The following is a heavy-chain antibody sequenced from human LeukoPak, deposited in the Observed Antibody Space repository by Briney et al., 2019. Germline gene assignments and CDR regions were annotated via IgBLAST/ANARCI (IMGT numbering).Heavy chain of an antibody. J-gene: IGHJ5*02. V-gene: IGHV4-59*12. Sequence: PSETLSLTCTVSGGSISSYYWSWIRQPPGKGLEWIGYLYSSGSTNYNPSLKSRVTISVDRSKNQFSLKLSSVTAADTAVYYCARLGRGDYSNWFDPWGQGTLVTVSS. CDR3: ARLGRGDYSNWFDP. D-gene: IGHD4-11*01. CDR2: LYSSGST. CDR1: GGSISSYY.